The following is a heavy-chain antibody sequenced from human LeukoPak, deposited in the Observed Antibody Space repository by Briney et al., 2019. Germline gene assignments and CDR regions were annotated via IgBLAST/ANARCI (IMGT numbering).Heavy chain of an antibody. CDR1: GYTFNSYG. V-gene: IGHV1-18*01. D-gene: IGHD3-16*02. CDR2: ISAYNGNT. CDR3: GGDVMITIWGVIVIRYFDY. J-gene: IGHJ4*02. Sequence: ASVKVSCKASGYTFNSYGFNWVGQAPGQGLEWMGWISAYNGNTNYAQKLQGRVTMTTDTSTSTAFMELRSLRSDDTAVYYCGGDVMITIWGVIVIRYFDYWGQGTLVTVSS.